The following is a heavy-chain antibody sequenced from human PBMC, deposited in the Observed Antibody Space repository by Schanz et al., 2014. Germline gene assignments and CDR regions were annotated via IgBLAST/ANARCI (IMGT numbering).Heavy chain of an antibody. Sequence: QAQLMQSGPELKRPGASVKVSCTASGYTLKNYGISWVRQARGQGLEWVGRFIPILDVGNYAQQFQGRVTFTADKSTSTAYMELRNLRSDDTAVYYCARAKRFGDMDVWGQGTTVTVSS. D-gene: IGHD3-10*01. CDR3: ARAKRFGDMDV. J-gene: IGHJ6*02. CDR2: FIPILDVG. V-gene: IGHV1-69*04. CDR1: GYTLKNYG.